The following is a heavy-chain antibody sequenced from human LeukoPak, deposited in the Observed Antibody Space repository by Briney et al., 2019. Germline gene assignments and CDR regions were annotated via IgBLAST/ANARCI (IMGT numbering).Heavy chain of an antibody. CDR1: GFTFSDYY. Sequence: GGALRLSCAASGFTFSDYYMSWIRQAPGKGLEGVSYISNSGSTIYYADHVKGRFTISRDNAKNSLYLQMNSLRAEDTAVYYCARDGGYYYDSSGYYLLDYWGQGTLVTVSS. CDR3: ARDGGYYYDSSGYYLLDY. V-gene: IGHV3-11*04. D-gene: IGHD3-22*01. CDR2: ISNSGSTI. J-gene: IGHJ4*02.